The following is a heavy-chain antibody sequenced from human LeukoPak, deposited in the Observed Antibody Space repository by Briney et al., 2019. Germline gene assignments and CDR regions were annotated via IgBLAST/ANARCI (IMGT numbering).Heavy chain of an antibody. CDR3: AREGGRYRPLDY. V-gene: IGHV4-4*02. CDR1: GGSISSTNW. Sequence: PSGTLSLTSGVAGGSISSTNWWTWVRQPPGEGLEWIGEVHLSGRTNYNPSLESRVTMSVDMSENHISLKLTSVTAADTAVYYCAREGGRYRPLDYSGQGTLVTVSS. D-gene: IGHD3-16*02. J-gene: IGHJ4*02. CDR2: VHLSGRT.